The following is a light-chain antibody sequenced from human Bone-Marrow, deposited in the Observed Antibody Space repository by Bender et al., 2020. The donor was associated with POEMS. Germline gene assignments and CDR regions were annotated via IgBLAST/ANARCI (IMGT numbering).Light chain of an antibody. J-gene: IGLJ3*02. CDR3: QVWDYTSDHWV. CDR1: NLGNRF. CDR2: DDN. V-gene: IGLV3-21*02. Sequence: SYELTQPPSVSVSPGQTATITCSGENLGNRFACWFQQKPGQAPVLVVYDDNDRPSGIPERFSGSNSGNTATLTISRVEAGDEADYYCQVWDYTSDHWVFGGGSKLTVL.